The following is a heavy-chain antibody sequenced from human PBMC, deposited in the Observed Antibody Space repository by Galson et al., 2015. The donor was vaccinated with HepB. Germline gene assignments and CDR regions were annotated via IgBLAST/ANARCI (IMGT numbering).Heavy chain of an antibody. J-gene: IGHJ4*02. V-gene: IGHV3-33*08. CDR3: ARGYSGYDTIDY. CDR2: IWYDGSNK. Sequence: SLRLSCAASGFTISDHYIDWVRQAPGKGLEWVAVIWYDGSNKNYADSVKGRFTISRDNAKDSLYLQMNSLRAEDTAVYYCARGYSGYDTIDYWGQGTLVTVSP. D-gene: IGHD5-12*01. CDR1: GFTISDHY.